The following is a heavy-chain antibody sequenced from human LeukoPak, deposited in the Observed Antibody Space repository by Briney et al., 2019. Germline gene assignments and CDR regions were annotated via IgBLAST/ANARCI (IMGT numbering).Heavy chain of an antibody. J-gene: IGHJ4*02. D-gene: IGHD6-19*01. CDR3: ARGYSSGWYVGY. Sequence: ASVTVSCKASGYTFTSYGISWVRQPPGQGLEWMGWISAYNGNTNYAQKLQGRVTMTTDTSTNTAYMELRSLRSADTAVDYCARGYSSGWYVGYWGQGTLVTVSS. CDR1: GYTFTSYG. V-gene: IGHV1-18*01. CDR2: ISAYNGNT.